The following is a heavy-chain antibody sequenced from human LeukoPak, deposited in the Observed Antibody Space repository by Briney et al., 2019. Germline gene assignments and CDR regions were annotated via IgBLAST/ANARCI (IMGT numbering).Heavy chain of an antibody. D-gene: IGHD3-9*01. CDR2: IYHSGST. Sequence: SETLSLTCAVSGYSISSGYYWGWIRQPPGKGLEWIGSIYHSGSTYYNPSLKSRVTISVDTSKNQFSLKLSSVTAADTAVYYCARHRRGVHTYYDILTGYSTHDYWGQGTLVIVSS. V-gene: IGHV4-38-2*01. CDR1: GYSISSGYY. J-gene: IGHJ4*02. CDR3: ARHRRGVHTYYDILTGYSTHDY.